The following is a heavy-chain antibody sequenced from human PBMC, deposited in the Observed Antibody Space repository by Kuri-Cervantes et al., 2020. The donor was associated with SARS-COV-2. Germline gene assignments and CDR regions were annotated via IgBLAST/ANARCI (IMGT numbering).Heavy chain of an antibody. CDR3: ARAGAPSDGDYADYYYYYYMDV. CDR2: ISSSSSYI. D-gene: IGHD4-17*01. V-gene: IGHV3-21*04. J-gene: IGHJ6*03. CDR1: GFTFSSYS. Sequence: GESLKISCAASGFTFSSYSMNWVRQAPGKGLEWVSSISSSSSYIYYADSVKGRFTISRDNAKNSLYLQMNGLRAEDTAVYYCARAGAPSDGDYADYYYYYYMDVWGKGTTVTVSS.